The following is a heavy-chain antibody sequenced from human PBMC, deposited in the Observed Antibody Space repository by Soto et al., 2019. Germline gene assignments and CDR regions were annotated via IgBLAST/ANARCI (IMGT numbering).Heavy chain of an antibody. CDR1: GGSFSGNY. J-gene: IGHJ4*02. V-gene: IGHV4-34*01. Sequence: QVQLQQWGAGLLKPSETLSLSCAVYGGSFSGNYWSWIRQPPGKGLEWIGEINHSGSTNYNPSLKGRVTISVDTSKNQFSLRLSSVTAADTAVYYCASILRYLWGQGTLVTVSS. CDR2: INHSGST. D-gene: IGHD3-16*01. CDR3: ASILRYL.